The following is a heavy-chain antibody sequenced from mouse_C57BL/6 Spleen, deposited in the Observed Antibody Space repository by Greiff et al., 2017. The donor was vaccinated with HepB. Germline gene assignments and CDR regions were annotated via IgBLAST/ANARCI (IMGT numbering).Heavy chain of an antibody. Sequence: VQLQQSGAELVKPGASVKISCKASGYAFSSYWMNWVKQRPGKGLEWIGQIYPGDGDTNYNGKFKGKATLTADKSSSTAYMQLSSLTSEDSAVYFCARIYDGYYLAWFAYWGQGTLVTVSA. CDR2: IYPGDGDT. CDR3: ARIYDGYYLAWFAY. D-gene: IGHD2-3*01. V-gene: IGHV1-80*01. CDR1: GYAFSSYW. J-gene: IGHJ3*01.